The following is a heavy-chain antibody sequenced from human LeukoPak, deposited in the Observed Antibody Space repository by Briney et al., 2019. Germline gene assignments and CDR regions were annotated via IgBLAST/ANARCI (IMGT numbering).Heavy chain of an antibody. CDR3: ASGKSLWFGELLIDGYFDY. CDR1: GFTFSSYG. J-gene: IGHJ4*02. V-gene: IGHV3-30*02. CDR2: IRYDGSNK. Sequence: GGSLRLSCAASGFTFSSYGMHWVRQAPGKGLEWVAFIRYDGSNKYYADSVKGRFTISRDNSKNTLYLQMNSLRAEDTAVYYCASGKSLWFGELLIDGYFDYWGQGTLVTVSS. D-gene: IGHD3-10*01.